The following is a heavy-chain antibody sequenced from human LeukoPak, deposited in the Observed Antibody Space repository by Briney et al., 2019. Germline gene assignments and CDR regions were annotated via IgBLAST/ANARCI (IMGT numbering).Heavy chain of an antibody. V-gene: IGHV3-21*01. D-gene: IGHD3-10*01. CDR2: ISSSSSYI. CDR3: VKDLGGPEGF. CDR1: GFTFSSYS. Sequence: PGGSLRLSCAASGFTFSSYSMNWVRQAPGKGLEWVSSISSSSSYIYYADSVKGRFTLSRDNAKNSLYLQMNSLRAEDTAVYYCVKDLGGPEGFWGQGTLVIVSS. J-gene: IGHJ4*02.